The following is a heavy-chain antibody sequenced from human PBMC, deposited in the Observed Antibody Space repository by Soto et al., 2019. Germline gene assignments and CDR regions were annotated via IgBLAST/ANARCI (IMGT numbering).Heavy chain of an antibody. D-gene: IGHD1-26*01. V-gene: IGHV3-30*18. CDR2: ISHDGDKK. CDR1: GFTFRSFG. Sequence: AGGSLRLSCAASGFTFRSFGMHWVRQAPGKGLEWVSLISHDGDKKNYADSVKGRFTISRDNSNNTLFLEMNSLRPEDTAVYYCAKSYLVSGTYGLDHWGQGTLVTVSS. CDR3: AKSYLVSGTYGLDH. J-gene: IGHJ4*02.